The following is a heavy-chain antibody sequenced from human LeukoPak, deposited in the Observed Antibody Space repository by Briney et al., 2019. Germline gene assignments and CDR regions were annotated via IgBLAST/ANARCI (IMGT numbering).Heavy chain of an antibody. Sequence: SETLSLTCTVSGGSISSYYWTWIRQPAGKGLEWIGRIYTTGSTIYNPSLRSRVTMSLDTSKNQTSLNLNSVTAADTAMYYCARGFWSFDLWGRGTLVTVSS. V-gene: IGHV4-4*07. J-gene: IGHJ2*01. CDR2: IYTTGST. CDR1: GGSISSYY. CDR3: ARGFWSFDL.